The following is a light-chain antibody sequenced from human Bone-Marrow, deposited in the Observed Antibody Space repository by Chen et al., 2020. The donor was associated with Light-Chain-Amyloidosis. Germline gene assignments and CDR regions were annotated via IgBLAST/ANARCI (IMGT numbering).Light chain of an antibody. CDR1: SSDIGNYKY. V-gene: IGLV2-14*01. Sequence: QSALTQPASVSGSPGQSITISCTGTSSDIGNYKYVSWYQQHPGKAPKLMIYEVSNRPSGVSNRFSGSKSGNPASLTISGLQAEDEADYYCSSYTTSSTWVFGGGTKLTVL. J-gene: IGLJ3*02. CDR2: EVS. CDR3: SSYTTSSTWV.